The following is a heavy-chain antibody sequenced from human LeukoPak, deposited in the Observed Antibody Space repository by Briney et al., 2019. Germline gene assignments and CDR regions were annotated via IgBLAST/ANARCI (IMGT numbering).Heavy chain of an antibody. V-gene: IGHV4-30-2*01. CDR2: IYHSGST. J-gene: IGHJ4*02. CDR1: GGSISSGGYS. D-gene: IGHD3-16*02. CDR3: ARKGTTYYDYIWGSYRDKYYFDY. Sequence: SETLSLTCAVSGGSISSGGYSWSWIRQPPGKGLEWIGYIYHSGSTYYNPSLKSRVTISVDRSKNQFSLKLSSVTAADTAVYYCARKGTTYYDYIWGSYRDKYYFDYWGQGTLVTVSS.